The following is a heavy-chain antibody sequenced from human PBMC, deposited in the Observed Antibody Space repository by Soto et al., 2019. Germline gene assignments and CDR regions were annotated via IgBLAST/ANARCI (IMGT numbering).Heavy chain of an antibody. CDR3: ARSYSSSWYGYYFDY. CDR1: GYTFTSYG. Sequence: ASVKVSCKASGYTFTSYGISWVRQAPGQGLEWMGWISAYNGNTNYAQKLQGRVTMTTDTSTSTAYMELRSLRSDDTAVYYCARSYSSSWYGYYFDYWGQGXLVTVSS. V-gene: IGHV1-18*04. CDR2: ISAYNGNT. D-gene: IGHD6-13*01. J-gene: IGHJ4*02.